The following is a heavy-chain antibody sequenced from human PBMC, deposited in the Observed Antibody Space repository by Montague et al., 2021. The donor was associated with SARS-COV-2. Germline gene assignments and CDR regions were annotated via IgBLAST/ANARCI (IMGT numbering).Heavy chain of an antibody. J-gene: IGHJ6*02. CDR1: GFTFSSYW. V-gene: IGHV3-7*01. Sequence: SLRLSCAASGFTFSSYWMSWVRQAPGKGLEWVANIKQDGSEKYYVDPVXGRFTISRDNAKNSLYLQMNSLRAEDTAVYYCARVQRTTGTTRLGTYYYYYGIDVWGQGTTVTVSS. CDR2: IKQDGSEK. CDR3: ARVQRTTGTTRLGTYYYYYGIDV. D-gene: IGHD1-1*01.